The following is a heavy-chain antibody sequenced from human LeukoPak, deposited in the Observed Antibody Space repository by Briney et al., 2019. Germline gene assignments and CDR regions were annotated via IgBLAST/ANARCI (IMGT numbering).Heavy chain of an antibody. J-gene: IGHJ4*02. D-gene: IGHD1-26*01. CDR2: INPNSGGT. V-gene: IGHV1-2*02. Sequence: GASVKVSCKASGYTFTGYYMHWVRQAPGQGLEWMGWINPNSGGTNYAQKFQGRVTMTRDTSISTAYMELSRLRSDDTAVYYCARSPDRWELLFDYWGQGTLVTVSS. CDR1: GYTFTGYY. CDR3: ARSPDRWELLFDY.